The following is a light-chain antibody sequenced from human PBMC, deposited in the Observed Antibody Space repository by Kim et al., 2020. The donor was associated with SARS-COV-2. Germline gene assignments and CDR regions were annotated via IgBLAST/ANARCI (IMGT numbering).Light chain of an antibody. J-gene: IGKJ2*01. CDR1: QTITNY. V-gene: IGKV1-39*01. Sequence: SASLEDSVTITCRAGQTITNYLNWYQHKPGKPPKFLISGASSLQSGVPSRFSASGSGTDFTLTITNLQPEDFATYYCQQTYSTPHTFGQGTKLEI. CDR3: QQTYSTPHT. CDR2: GAS.